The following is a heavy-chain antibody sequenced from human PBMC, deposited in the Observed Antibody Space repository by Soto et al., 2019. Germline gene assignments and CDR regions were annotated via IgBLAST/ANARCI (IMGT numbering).Heavy chain of an antibody. Sequence: AGGSLRLSCAASGFTFSSYGMHWVRQAPGKGLEWVAVIWYDGSNKYYADSVKGRFTISRDNSKNTLYLQMNSLRAEDTAVYYCARETTTDDAFDIWGQGTMVTVSS. CDR1: GFTFSSYG. J-gene: IGHJ3*02. V-gene: IGHV3-33*01. CDR3: ARETTTDDAFDI. D-gene: IGHD4-17*01. CDR2: IWYDGSNK.